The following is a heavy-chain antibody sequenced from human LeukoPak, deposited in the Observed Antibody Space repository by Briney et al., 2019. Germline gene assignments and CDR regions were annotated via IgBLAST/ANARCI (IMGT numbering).Heavy chain of an antibody. CDR1: GGSIRSGDYY. V-gene: IGHV4-30-4*01. J-gene: IGHJ4*02. CDR2: IYYSGST. D-gene: IGHD4-17*01. CDR3: ARAYGDFYYFDY. Sequence: SETLSLTCTVSGGSIRSGDYYWSWIRQPPGKGLEWIGYIYYSGSTYYNPSLKSRVTISVDTSKNQFSLKLSSVTAADTAVYYCARAYGDFYYFDYWGQGTLVTVSS.